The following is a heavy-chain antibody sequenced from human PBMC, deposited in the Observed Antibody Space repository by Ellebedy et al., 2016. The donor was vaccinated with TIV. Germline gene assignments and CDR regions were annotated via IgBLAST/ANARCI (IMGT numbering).Heavy chain of an antibody. D-gene: IGHD4-17*01. CDR1: GFSLSDYG. V-gene: IGHV3-33*07. CDR3: ARKHDYGNSDY. Sequence: GGSLRLSCVASGFSLSDYGMYWVRQAPGKGLEWVAVIWYDGGKKYYVDSVKGRFTVSRDNSKNTGYLQMDSLRAEDTAVYYCARKHDYGNSDYWGQGTLVTVSS. CDR2: IWYDGGKK. J-gene: IGHJ4*02.